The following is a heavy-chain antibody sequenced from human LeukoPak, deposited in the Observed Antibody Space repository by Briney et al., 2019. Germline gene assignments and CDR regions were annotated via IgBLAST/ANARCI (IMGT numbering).Heavy chain of an antibody. J-gene: IGHJ4*02. CDR2: IYSGGST. CDR3: ARGHSGDGYNFDY. Sequence: GGSLRLSCAASGFTVSSNYMSWVRQAPGKGLEWVSVIYSGGSTYYADSVKGRFTISRDNSKNTLYLQMNSLRAEDTAVYYCARGHSGDGYNFDYWGQGTLVTVSS. D-gene: IGHD5-24*01. CDR1: GFTVSSNY. V-gene: IGHV3-53*01.